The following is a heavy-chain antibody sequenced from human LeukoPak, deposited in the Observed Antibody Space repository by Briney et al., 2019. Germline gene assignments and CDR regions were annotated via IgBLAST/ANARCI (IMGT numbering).Heavy chain of an antibody. J-gene: IGHJ4*02. V-gene: IGHV4-4*07. CDR2: IHTSGST. CDR3: ARDQGSGWYDY. D-gene: IGHD6-19*01. CDR1: GGSISSYY. Sequence: PSETLPLTCTVSGGSISSYYWNWIRQPAGKGLEWIGRIHTSGSTNYNPSLKSRLTMSADTSKNQFSLKLSSVTAADTAVYYCARDQGSGWYDYWGQGTLVTVSS.